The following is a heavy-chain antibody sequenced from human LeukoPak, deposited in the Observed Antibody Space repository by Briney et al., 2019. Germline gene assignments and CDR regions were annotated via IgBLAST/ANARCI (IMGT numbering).Heavy chain of an antibody. CDR2: INPNSGGT. CDR1: GYTFTGYY. J-gene: IGHJ4*02. D-gene: IGHD3-22*01. CDR3: ARVPPYYYDSSGYYHLDY. Sequence: ASVKVSCKASGYTFTGYYMHWVRQAPGQGLEWMGWINPNSGGTNYAQKFQGRVTMTRDTSISTAYMELSRLRSDDTAVYYCARVPPYYYDSSGYYHLDYWGQGTLVTVSA. V-gene: IGHV1-2*02.